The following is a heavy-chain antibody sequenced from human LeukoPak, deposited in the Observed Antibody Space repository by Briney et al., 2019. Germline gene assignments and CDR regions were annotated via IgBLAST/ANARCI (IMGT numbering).Heavy chain of an antibody. CDR1: GGSFSGYY. CDR3: ARGGGYEPAYYFDY. J-gene: IGHJ4*02. Sequence: SETLSLTCAVYGGSFSGYYWSWIRQPPGKGLEWIGEINHSGSTNYNPSLKSRVTISVDTSENQFSLKLSSVTAADTAVYYCARGGGYEPAYYFDYWGQGTLVTVSS. V-gene: IGHV4-34*01. CDR2: INHSGST. D-gene: IGHD5-12*01.